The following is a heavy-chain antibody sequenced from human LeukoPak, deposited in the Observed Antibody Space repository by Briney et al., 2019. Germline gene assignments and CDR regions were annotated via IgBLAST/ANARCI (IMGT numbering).Heavy chain of an antibody. Sequence: ASVKVSCKASGYTFTSYGISWVRQAPGQELEWMGWISAYNGNTSYAQKLQGRVTMTTGTSTSTAYMELRSLRSDDTAVYYCARVENDYGDSDYFDYWGQGPRSPSPQ. CDR2: ISAYNGNT. J-gene: IGHJ4*02. V-gene: IGHV1-18*01. CDR3: ARVENDYGDSDYFDY. D-gene: IGHD4-17*01. CDR1: GYTFTSYG.